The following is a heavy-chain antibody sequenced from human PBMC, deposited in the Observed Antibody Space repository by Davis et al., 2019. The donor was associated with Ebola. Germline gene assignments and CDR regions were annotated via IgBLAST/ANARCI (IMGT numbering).Heavy chain of an antibody. V-gene: IGHV3-7*03. Sequence: GESLKISCAASGFSFSNSWMTWVRQAPGKGLEWVANIGEDGTEKYYADSVKGRFTISRDNAKNSLYLQMNSLRAEDTGVYYCAKGWGGLECWGQGTLSPSPQ. D-gene: IGHD3-16*01. J-gene: IGHJ4*02. CDR1: GFSFSNSW. CDR3: AKGWGGLEC. CDR2: IGEDGTEK.